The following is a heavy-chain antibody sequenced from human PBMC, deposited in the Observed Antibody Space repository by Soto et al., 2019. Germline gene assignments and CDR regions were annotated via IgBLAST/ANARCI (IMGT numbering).Heavy chain of an antibody. V-gene: IGHV4-59*04. CDR3: ARLHWGSPNCAPLDP. Sequence: SSQTLSLTCTVAGGSSSKNYWSRISKTPGKGLEWIGYIYYSGSTSYNPSLKSRVTMSVDTSKKQLSLRLSSVTAADTAVYYCARLHWGSPNCAPLDPWGQGTLVTVSS. D-gene: IGHD2-2*01. CDR1: GGSSSKNY. CDR2: IYYSGST. J-gene: IGHJ5*02.